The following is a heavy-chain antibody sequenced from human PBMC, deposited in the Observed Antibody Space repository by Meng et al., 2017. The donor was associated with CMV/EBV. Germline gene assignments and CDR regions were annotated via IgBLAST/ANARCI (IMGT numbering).Heavy chain of an antibody. CDR3: ARDQGYCSSTSCLEGAFDI. J-gene: IGHJ3*02. Sequence: GSLRLSCTVSGGSVSSGSYYWSWIRQPPGKGLEWIGYIYYSGSTNYNPSLKSRVTISVDTSKNQFSLKLSSVTAADTAVYYCARDQGYCSSTSCLEGAFDIWGQGTMVTVSS. V-gene: IGHV4-61*01. D-gene: IGHD2-2*01. CDR1: GGSVSSGSYY. CDR2: IYYSGST.